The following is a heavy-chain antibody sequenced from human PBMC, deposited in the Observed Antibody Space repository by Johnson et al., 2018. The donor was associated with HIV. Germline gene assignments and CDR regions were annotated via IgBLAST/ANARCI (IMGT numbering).Heavy chain of an antibody. CDR3: AKDLYSSSWTNDAFDI. J-gene: IGHJ3*02. D-gene: IGHD6-13*01. CDR1: GFTFGDYA. CDR2: IKQDGSEK. Sequence: VQLVESGGGLVQPGRSLRLSCTASGFTFGDYAMSWVRQAPGKGLEWVANIKQDGSEKYYVDSVKGRFTISRDNVRNSLYLQMNRLRAEDTAVYYCAKDLYSSSWTNDAFDIWGQGTMVTVSS. V-gene: IGHV3-7*01.